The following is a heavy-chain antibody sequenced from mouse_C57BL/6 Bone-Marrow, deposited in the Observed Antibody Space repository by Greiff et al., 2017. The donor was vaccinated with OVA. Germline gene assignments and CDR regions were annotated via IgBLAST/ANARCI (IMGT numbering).Heavy chain of an antibody. CDR3: ARDDYYWYFDG. CDR2: SRNKANDYTT. V-gene: IGHV7-1*01. CDR1: GFTFSDFY. J-gene: IGHJ1*03. Sequence: EVQLVESGGGLVQSGRSLRLSCATSGFTFSDFYMEWVRQAPGKGLEWIAASRNKANDYTTEYSASVKVRFIVSRDTSPSILYLQMNALRAEAPAIYYCARDDYYWYFDGWGTGTTVTVSS.